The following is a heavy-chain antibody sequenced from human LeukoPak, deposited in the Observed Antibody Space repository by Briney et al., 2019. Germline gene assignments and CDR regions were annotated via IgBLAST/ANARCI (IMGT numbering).Heavy chain of an antibody. V-gene: IGHV1-69*04. D-gene: IGHD3-10*01. J-gene: IGHJ4*02. CDR2: IIPILGIA. Sequence: SVKVSCKASGGTFSSYAISWVRQAPGQGLEWMGRIIPILGIANYAQKFQGRVTITADKSTSTAYMELSSLRSEDTAVYYCARDRDDYYGSGSYYNVDYWGQGTLVTVSS. CDR1: GGTFSSYA. CDR3: ARDRDDYYGSGSYYNVDY.